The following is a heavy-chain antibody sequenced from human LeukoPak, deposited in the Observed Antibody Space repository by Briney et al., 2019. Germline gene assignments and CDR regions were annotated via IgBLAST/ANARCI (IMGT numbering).Heavy chain of an antibody. CDR1: GGSISSGGYY. CDR3: ARERRGSYSCVDY. CDR2: IYYSGST. D-gene: IGHD1-26*01. Sequence: PSETLSLTCTVSGGSISSGGYYWSWIRQHPGKGLEWIGYIYYSGSTYYNPSLKSRVTISVDTSKNQFSLKLSSVTAADTAVYYCARERRGSYSCVDYWGQGTLVTVSS. J-gene: IGHJ4*02. V-gene: IGHV4-31*03.